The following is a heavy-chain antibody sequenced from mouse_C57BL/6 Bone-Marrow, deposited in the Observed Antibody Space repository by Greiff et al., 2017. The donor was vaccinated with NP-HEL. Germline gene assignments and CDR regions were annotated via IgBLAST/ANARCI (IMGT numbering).Heavy chain of an antibody. D-gene: IGHD1-1*01. Sequence: EVKLVESGGGLVKPGGSLKLSCAASGYTFSDYGMHWVRQAPEKGLEWVAYISSGSSTIYYDDTVKGRFTISRDNAKNTLFLQMTSLRSEDTAMYYCAAYYYGSSGYYAMDYGGQGTSVTVSS. CDR2: ISSGSSTI. CDR1: GYTFSDYG. V-gene: IGHV5-17*01. CDR3: AAYYYGSSGYYAMDY. J-gene: IGHJ4*01.